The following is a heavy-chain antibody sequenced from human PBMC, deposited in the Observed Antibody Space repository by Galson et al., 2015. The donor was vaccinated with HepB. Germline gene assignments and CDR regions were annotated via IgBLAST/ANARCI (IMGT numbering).Heavy chain of an antibody. J-gene: IGHJ5*02. Sequence: SLRLSCAASGFSFSNYGMHWVRQAPGKGLEWVALIWFDGSNKYYADSVKGRFSISRDNSKNTLYLQMNSLRAEDTAVYYCARGQLWFGENWFDPWGQGTLVTVSS. V-gene: IGHV3-33*01. CDR1: GFSFSNYG. D-gene: IGHD3-10*01. CDR3: ARGQLWFGENWFDP. CDR2: IWFDGSNK.